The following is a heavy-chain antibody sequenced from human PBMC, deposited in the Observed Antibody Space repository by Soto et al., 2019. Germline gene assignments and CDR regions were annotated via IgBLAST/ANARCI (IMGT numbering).Heavy chain of an antibody. Sequence: SETLSLTCAVYGGSFSGYYWSWIRQPPGKGLEWIGEINHSGSTNYNPSLKSRVTISVDTSKNQFSLKLSSVTAADTAVYYCARRHYGDYGHFDYWGQGTLVTVSS. CDR3: ARRHYGDYGHFDY. CDR1: GGSFSGYY. CDR2: INHSGST. D-gene: IGHD4-17*01. V-gene: IGHV4-34*01. J-gene: IGHJ4*02.